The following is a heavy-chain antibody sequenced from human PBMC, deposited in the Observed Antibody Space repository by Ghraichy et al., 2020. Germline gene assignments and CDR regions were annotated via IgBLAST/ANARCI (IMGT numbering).Heavy chain of an antibody. J-gene: IGHJ6*02. CDR3: ARGGDYYYYYGTDV. CDR1: GGSFSGYY. D-gene: IGHD1-26*01. Sequence: SETLSLTCAVYGGSFSGYYWSWIRQPPGKGLEWIGEINHSGSTNYNPSLMSRVTISVDTSKNQFSLKLSSVTAADTAVYYCARGGDYYYYYGTDVWGQGSTVTVSS. CDR2: INHSGST. V-gene: IGHV4-34*01.